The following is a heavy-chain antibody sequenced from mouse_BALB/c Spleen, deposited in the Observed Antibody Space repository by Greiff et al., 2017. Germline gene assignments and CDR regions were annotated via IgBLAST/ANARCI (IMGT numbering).Heavy chain of an antibody. CDR1: GYTFTSYW. CDR3: ARELGRDYYAMDY. Sequence: VQLQQSGAELVKPGASVKLSCKASGYTFTSYWMHWVKQRPGQGLEWIGEINPSNGRTNYNEKFKSKATLTVDKSSSTAYMQLSSLTSEDSAVYYCARELGRDYYAMDYWGQGTSGTVSS. J-gene: IGHJ4*01. D-gene: IGHD4-1*01. V-gene: IGHV1S81*02. CDR2: INPSNGRT.